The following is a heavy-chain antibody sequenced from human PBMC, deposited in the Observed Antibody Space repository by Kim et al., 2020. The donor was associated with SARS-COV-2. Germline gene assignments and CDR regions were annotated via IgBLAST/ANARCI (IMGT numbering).Heavy chain of an antibody. CDR3: THEKTPWFGKFLLS. V-gene: IGHV3-15*01. Sequence: GGSLRLSCAVSGLPFTDAWMTWVRQAPGKGLEWLGRIKSKGSGGTVDYAAPVKGRFSISRDDSKSTLFLQMNSLKNDDTAVYYCTHEKTPWFGKFLLSWGQGTLVTVSS. J-gene: IGHJ4*02. CDR1: GLPFTDAW. CDR2: IKSKGSGGTV. D-gene: IGHD3-10*01.